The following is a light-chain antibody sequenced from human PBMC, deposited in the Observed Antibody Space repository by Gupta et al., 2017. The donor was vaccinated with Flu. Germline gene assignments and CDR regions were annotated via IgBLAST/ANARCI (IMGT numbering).Light chain of an antibody. J-gene: IGLJ3*02. CDR2: SNN. Sequence: QSVLTPSPSASGTPGQTATISCSGSSSNIGSNTGNWYQQLPGTAPKLLIYSNNQRPSGVPDRFSGSKSGTSASLAISGLQSEDEADYFCTAWDDSLNGPVFGGGTKLTVL. V-gene: IGLV1-44*01. CDR1: SSNIGSNT. CDR3: TAWDDSLNGPV.